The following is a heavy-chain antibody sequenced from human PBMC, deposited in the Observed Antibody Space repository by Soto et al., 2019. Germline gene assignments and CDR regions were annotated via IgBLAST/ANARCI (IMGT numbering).Heavy chain of an antibody. J-gene: IGHJ6*02. Sequence: PGGSLRLSCAASGFTFDDCTMHWVRQAPGKGLEWVSLISWDGGSTYYADSVKGRFTISRDNSKNSLYLQMNSLRTEDTALYYCAKESLPYGYYYYGMDVWGQGTTVTVSS. CDR2: ISWDGGST. CDR3: AKESLPYGYYYYGMDV. V-gene: IGHV3-43*01. CDR1: GFTFDDCT. D-gene: IGHD3-10*01.